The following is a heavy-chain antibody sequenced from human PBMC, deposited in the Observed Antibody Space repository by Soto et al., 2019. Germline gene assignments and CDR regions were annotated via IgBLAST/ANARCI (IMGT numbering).Heavy chain of an antibody. J-gene: IGHJ4*02. CDR2: ISGRFSDT. CDR3: ASGDAEFDY. Sequence: EVQLLESGGGLVQPGGSLRLSCAASGFTFSSYAMNWVRQAPGKALEWVSAISGRFSDTYYADSVKGRFTISRDNSKNILYLQMNSLRAEDTAVYYCASGDAEFDYWGQGTLVTVSS. V-gene: IGHV3-23*01. D-gene: IGHD3-10*01. CDR1: GFTFSSYA.